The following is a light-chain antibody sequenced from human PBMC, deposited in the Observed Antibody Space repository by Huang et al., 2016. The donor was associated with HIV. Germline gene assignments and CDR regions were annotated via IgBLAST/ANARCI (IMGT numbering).Light chain of an antibody. V-gene: IGKV3-20*01. J-gene: IGKJ4*01. CDR3: QQDGTSPLLT. CDR1: QSITSSF. Sequence: EIVLTQSPGTLSLSPGERATLSCRASQSITSSFLAWYQQKPGQAPRLLIYVASNRATGIPDRFSSSGSGTDFTLTIIRLEPEDFAMYYCQQDGTSPLLTFGGGTKVEIK. CDR2: VAS.